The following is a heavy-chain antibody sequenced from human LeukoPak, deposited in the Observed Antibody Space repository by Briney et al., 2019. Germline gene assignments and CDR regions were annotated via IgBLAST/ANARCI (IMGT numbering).Heavy chain of an antibody. V-gene: IGHV1-2*02. CDR3: VRNAYCDTTACYSYFDP. CDR1: GFTFTEYY. D-gene: IGHD2-21*01. CDR2: IVTGTGGT. J-gene: IGHJ5*02. Sequence: RASVKVSCKASGFTFTEYYIHWMRQAPGQGLEWMGWIVTGTGGTNYAHNFQGRVTMTIDTSISTAYMELSSLRSDDTAIYYCVRNAYCDTTACYSYFDPWGQGTLVTVSS.